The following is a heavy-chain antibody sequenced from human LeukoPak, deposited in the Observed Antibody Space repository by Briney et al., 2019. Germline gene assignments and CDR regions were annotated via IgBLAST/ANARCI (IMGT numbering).Heavy chain of an antibody. D-gene: IGHD2-15*01. V-gene: IGHV4-59*01. CDR2: IYYSGST. CDR1: GGSISSYY. Sequence: PSETLSLTCTVSGGSISSYYWSWIRQPPGKGLEWTGYIYYSGSTNYNPSLKSRVTISVDTSKNQFSLKLSSVTAADTAVYYCARAQYCSGGSCYSGYYYYYMDVWGKGTTVTVSS. CDR3: ARAQYCSGGSCYSGYYYYYMDV. J-gene: IGHJ6*03.